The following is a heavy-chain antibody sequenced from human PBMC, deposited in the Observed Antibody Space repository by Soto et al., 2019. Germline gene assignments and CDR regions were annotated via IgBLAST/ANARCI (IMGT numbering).Heavy chain of an antibody. J-gene: IGHJ3*02. V-gene: IGHV5-51*01. CDR1: GYSFTSYW. Sequence: GESLKISCKGSGYSFTSYWIGWVRQMPGKGLEWMGIIYPGDSDTRYSPSFQGQVTISADKSISTAYLQWSSLKASDTAMYDCASLGYCSSTSCGWAAFDIWGQGTMVTVSS. CDR2: IYPGDSDT. CDR3: ASLGYCSSTSCGWAAFDI. D-gene: IGHD2-2*01.